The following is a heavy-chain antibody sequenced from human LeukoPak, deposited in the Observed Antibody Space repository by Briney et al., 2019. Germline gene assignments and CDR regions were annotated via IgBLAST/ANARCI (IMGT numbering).Heavy chain of an antibody. Sequence: GRSLRLSCAASGFTFSSYGMHWVRQAPGKGLEWVAVIWYDGSNKYYADSVKGRFTISRDNSKNTLYLQMSSLRAEDTAVYYCARGSVAYYYDSSGPRDAFDIWGQGTMVTVSS. CDR2: IWYDGSNK. CDR3: ARGSVAYYYDSSGPRDAFDI. D-gene: IGHD3-22*01. J-gene: IGHJ3*02. V-gene: IGHV3-33*01. CDR1: GFTFSSYG.